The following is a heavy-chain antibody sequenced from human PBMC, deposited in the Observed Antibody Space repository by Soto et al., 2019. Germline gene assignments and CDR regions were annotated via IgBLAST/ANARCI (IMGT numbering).Heavy chain of an antibody. V-gene: IGHV1-24*01. Sequence: XSVKVSCKVSGYTLTELSMHWVRQAPGKGLEWMGGFDPEDGETIYEQKFQGRVTMTEDTSTDTAYMELSSLRSEDTAVYYCAKYYDILTGYYTGWFDPWGQGTLGTVS. CDR3: AKYYDILTGYYTGWFDP. CDR2: FDPEDGET. J-gene: IGHJ5*02. CDR1: GYTLTELS. D-gene: IGHD3-9*01.